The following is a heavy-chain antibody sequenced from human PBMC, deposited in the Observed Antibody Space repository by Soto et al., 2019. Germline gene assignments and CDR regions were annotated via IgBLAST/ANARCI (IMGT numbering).Heavy chain of an antibody. J-gene: IGHJ6*02. Sequence: PGGSLRLSCSASGFTFSSYAMHWVRQAPGKGLEYVSAISSNGGSTYYADSVKGRFTISRDNSKNTLYLQMSSLRAEDTAVYYCVNGYQQGDFRNKYYYYGMDVWGQGTTVTVSS. V-gene: IGHV3-64D*08. CDR1: GFTFSSYA. CDR3: VNGYQQGDFRNKYYYYGMDV. CDR2: ISSNGGST. D-gene: IGHD3-16*02.